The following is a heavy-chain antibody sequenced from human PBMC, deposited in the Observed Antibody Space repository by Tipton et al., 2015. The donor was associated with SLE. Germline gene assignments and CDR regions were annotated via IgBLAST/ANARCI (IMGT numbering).Heavy chain of an antibody. CDR3: ARDPPRGYYDSSGYFAFDI. V-gene: IGHV3-74*01. CDR2: INSDGSRT. CDR1: GFTFSSYW. Sequence: SLRLSCAASGFTFSSYWMHWVRQAPGKGLVWVSRINSDGSRTSYADSVKGRFTISRDNAKNTLYLQMNSLRAEDTAVYYCARDPPRGYYDSSGYFAFDIWGQGTMVTVSS. J-gene: IGHJ3*02. D-gene: IGHD3-22*01.